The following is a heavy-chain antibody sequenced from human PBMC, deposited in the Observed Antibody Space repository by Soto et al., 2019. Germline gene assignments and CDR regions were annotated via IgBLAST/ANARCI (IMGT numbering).Heavy chain of an antibody. CDR2: IYHSGST. J-gene: IGHJ6*02. CDR3: ARGGYCSGASCAYMGHYYYYGMDV. D-gene: IGHD2-15*01. V-gene: IGHV4-4*02. CDR1: GGSISSSNW. Sequence: PSETLSLTCAVSGGSISSSNWWSWVRQPPGKGLEWIGEIYHSGSTNYNPSLKSRVTISVDKSKNQFSLKLSSVTAADTAMYYCARGGYCSGASCAYMGHYYYYGMDVWGQGTTVTVSS.